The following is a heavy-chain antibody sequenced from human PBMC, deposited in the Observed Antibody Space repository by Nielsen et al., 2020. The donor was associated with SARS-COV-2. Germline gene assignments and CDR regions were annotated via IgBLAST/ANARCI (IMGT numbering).Heavy chain of an antibody. Sequence: GESLKISCAASGFTFSNYDMHWVRQAPGKGLEWVAVISYDATNKFYADSVKGRFTISRDFPKTTVYLEMDRLTVEDTAAYYCARGLAGELDPSGQGTLVIVSS. CDR2: ISYDATNK. D-gene: IGHD3-10*01. V-gene: IGHV3-30*04. CDR3: ARGLAGELDP. J-gene: IGHJ5*02. CDR1: GFTFSNYD.